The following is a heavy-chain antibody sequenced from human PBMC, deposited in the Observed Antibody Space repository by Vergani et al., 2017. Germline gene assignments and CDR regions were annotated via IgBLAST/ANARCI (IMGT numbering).Heavy chain of an antibody. CDR1: GFTFSDYY. J-gene: IGHJ3*02. D-gene: IGHD6-19*01. CDR2: ISSSSSYT. V-gene: IGHV3-11*05. Sequence: QVQLVESGGGLVKPGGSLRLSCAASGFTFSDYYMSWIRQAPGKGLEWVSYISSSSSYTNYADSVKGRFTISRDNAKNSLYLQMNSLRAEDTAVYYCAKGSRAVAGLAFDIWGQGTMVTVSS. CDR3: AKGSRAVAGLAFDI.